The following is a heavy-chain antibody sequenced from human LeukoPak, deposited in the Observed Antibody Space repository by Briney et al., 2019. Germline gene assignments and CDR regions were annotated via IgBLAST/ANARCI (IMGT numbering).Heavy chain of an antibody. Sequence: PSETLSLTCAVYGGSFSGYYWSWIRQPPGKGLEWIGEINHSGSTYYNPSLKSRVTISVDTSKNQFSLKLSSVTAADTAVYYCARDSGYDSEGYFDYWGQGTLVTVSS. V-gene: IGHV4-34*09. CDR3: ARDSGYDSEGYFDY. J-gene: IGHJ4*02. D-gene: IGHD5-12*01. CDR1: GGSFSGYY. CDR2: INHSGST.